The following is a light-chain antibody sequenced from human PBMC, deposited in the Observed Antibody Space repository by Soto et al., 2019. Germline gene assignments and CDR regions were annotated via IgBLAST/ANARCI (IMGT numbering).Light chain of an antibody. CDR1: QRVGAV. CDR3: QQYGSSLT. V-gene: IGKV3-20*01. CDR2: XAS. J-gene: IGKJ1*01. Sequence: VLTQTRGTLSLAPGGRASLSCQASQRVGAVLAWHQQRSXXXXXLXLXXASTRASGIPDRFSGSGSGTDFTLPISRLEPEDFGLYYCQQYGSSLTFGQGTK.